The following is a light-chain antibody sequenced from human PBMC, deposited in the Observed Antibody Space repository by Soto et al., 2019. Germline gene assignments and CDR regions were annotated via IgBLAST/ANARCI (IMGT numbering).Light chain of an antibody. CDR1: SSDVGGYNY. Sequence: QSALTQPASVSGSPGQSITISCTGTSSDVGGYNYVSWYQQHPGKAPKLMIYEVSNRPSGVSNRFSGSKSGNTASLTISGLHAGDEADYYCSSYTSSSTPVVFGGGTKVTVL. J-gene: IGLJ2*01. V-gene: IGLV2-14*01. CDR3: SSYTSSSTPVV. CDR2: EVS.